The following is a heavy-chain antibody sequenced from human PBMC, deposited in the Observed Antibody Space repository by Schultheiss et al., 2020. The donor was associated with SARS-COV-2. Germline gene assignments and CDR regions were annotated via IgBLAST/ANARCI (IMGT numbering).Heavy chain of an antibody. CDR3: AKEGSYSSGYYRRGWLDP. CDR1: GFTFSIYA. V-gene: IGHV3-33*06. CDR2: IYYDEETK. D-gene: IGHD3-22*01. J-gene: IGHJ5*02. Sequence: GGSLRLSCAASGFTFSIYAMHWVRQAPGKGLEWVALIYYDEETKYYADSVKGRVTISRDNSKNTLYLQMDSLRVEDTAVYYCAKEGSYSSGYYRRGWLDPWGQGTLVTVSS.